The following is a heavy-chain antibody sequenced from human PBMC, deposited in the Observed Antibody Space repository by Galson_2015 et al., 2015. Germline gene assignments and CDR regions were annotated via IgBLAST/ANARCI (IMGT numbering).Heavy chain of an antibody. CDR3: ARDGTMIVNSPDY. Sequence: ETLSLTCAASGYSISSGYYWGWIRQPPGKGLEWIGSIYHSGSTYYNPSLKSRVTISVDTSKNQFSLKLSSVTAADTAVYYCARDGTMIVNSPDYWGQGTLVTVSS. V-gene: IGHV4-38-2*02. D-gene: IGHD3-22*01. J-gene: IGHJ4*02. CDR1: GYSISSGYY. CDR2: IYHSGST.